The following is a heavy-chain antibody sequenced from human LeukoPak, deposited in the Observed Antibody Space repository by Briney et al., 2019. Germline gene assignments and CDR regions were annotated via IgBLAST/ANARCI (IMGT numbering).Heavy chain of an antibody. D-gene: IGHD6-13*01. CDR3: ATEQQLANYYYYYMDV. J-gene: IGHJ6*03. V-gene: IGHV3-74*01. Sequence: GGSLRLSCAASGFTFGSYWMHWVRQAPGKGLVWVSRINSDGSSTSYADSVKGRFTISRDNAKNTLYLQMNSLRAEDTAVYYCATEQQLANYYYYYMDVWGKGTTVTVSS. CDR1: GFTFGSYW. CDR2: INSDGSST.